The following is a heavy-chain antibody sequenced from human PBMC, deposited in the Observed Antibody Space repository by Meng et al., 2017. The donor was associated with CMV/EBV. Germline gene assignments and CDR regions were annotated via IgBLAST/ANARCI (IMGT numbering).Heavy chain of an antibody. J-gene: IGHJ6*02. CDR1: GGSFSGYY. Sequence: ESLKISCAVYGGSFSGYYWSWIRQPPGKGLEWIGEINHSGSTNYNPSLKSRVTISVDTSKNQFSLKLSSVTAADTAVYYCASARAARYRYYYYYGMDVWGQGTTVTV. D-gene: IGHD6-6*01. CDR3: ASARAARYRYYYYYGMDV. CDR2: INHSGST. V-gene: IGHV4-34*01.